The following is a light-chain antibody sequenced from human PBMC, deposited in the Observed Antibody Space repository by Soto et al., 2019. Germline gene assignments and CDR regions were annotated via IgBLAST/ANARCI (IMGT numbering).Light chain of an antibody. V-gene: IGKV3-20*01. J-gene: IGKJ1*01. CDR3: QQYGSSSWT. CDR2: DAS. CDR1: QSVSNY. Sequence: VVLTQSPATLSLSPWDRATLSCRASQSVSNYVAWYQQKRGQAPRLLIYDASNRATGIPDRFSGSGSGTDFTLTISRLEPEDFAVYYCQQYGSSSWTFGQGTKVDIK.